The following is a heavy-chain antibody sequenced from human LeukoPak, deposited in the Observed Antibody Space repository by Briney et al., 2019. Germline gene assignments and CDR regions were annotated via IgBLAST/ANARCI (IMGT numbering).Heavy chain of an antibody. Sequence: LRLSCAASGFTFDDYAMHWVRQAPGKGLEWVSGISWNSGSIAYADSVKGRFTISRDNAKNSLYLQINSLRVEDTALYYCAKDSRIVVAGTFDYWGQGTLVTVSS. CDR3: AKDSRIVVAGTFDY. CDR1: GFTFDDYA. J-gene: IGHJ4*02. D-gene: IGHD6-19*01. CDR2: ISWNSGSI. V-gene: IGHV3-9*01.